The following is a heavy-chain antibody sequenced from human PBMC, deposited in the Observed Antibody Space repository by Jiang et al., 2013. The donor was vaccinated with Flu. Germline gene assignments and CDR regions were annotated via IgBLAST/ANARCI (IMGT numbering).Heavy chain of an antibody. CDR3: ARGRRCSGGSCSDYWYFDL. CDR1: GGSISSYY. CDR2: SITWEH. J-gene: IGHJ2*01. V-gene: IGHV4-59*01. Sequence: TCTVSGGSISSYYWNWIRQPPGRDWSGLGISITWEHQLRPSLKSRVTILVDMSKKQFSLKLSSVTAADTAVYYCARGRRCSGGSCSDYWYFDLWGRGTLVTVSS. D-gene: IGHD2-15*01.